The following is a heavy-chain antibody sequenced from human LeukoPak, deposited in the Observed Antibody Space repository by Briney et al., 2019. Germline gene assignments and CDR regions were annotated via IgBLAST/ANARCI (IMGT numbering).Heavy chain of an antibody. CDR2: IRYDGSNK. D-gene: IGHD2-2*01. V-gene: IGHV3-30*02. CDR1: GFTFSSYG. J-gene: IGHJ4*02. CDR3: ARALDTSSSRYQPFEY. Sequence: QPGGSLRLSCAASGFTFSSYGMHWVRQAPGKGLEWVAFIRYDGSNKYYADSVKGRFTISRDNSKNTLYLQMNSLRAEDTAVYYCARALDTSSSRYQPFEYWGQGTLVTVSS.